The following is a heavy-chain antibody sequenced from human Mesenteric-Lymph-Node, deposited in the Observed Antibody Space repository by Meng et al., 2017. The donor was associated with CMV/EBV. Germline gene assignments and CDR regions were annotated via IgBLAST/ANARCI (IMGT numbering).Heavy chain of an antibody. CDR3: ARAGDYDILTGPEY. V-gene: IGHV1-2*06. Sequence: KASGYNFNVYSMNWVRQAPGQGLEWMGRINPNTGGTNYAQKFQGRLTMTRDTSTSTVYMELGSLRSDDTAVYYCARAGDYDILTGPEYWGQGVLVTVSS. J-gene: IGHJ4*02. D-gene: IGHD3-9*01. CDR2: INPNTGGT. CDR1: GYNFNVYS.